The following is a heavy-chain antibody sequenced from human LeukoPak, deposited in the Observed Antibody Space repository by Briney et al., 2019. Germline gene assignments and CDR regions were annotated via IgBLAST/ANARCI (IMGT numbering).Heavy chain of an antibody. Sequence: GGSLRLSCAASGFTFSYYWMTWVRQAPGKGLEWVANIKQDGSEKSYLDSVKGRFTISRDNAKNSLLLQLSSLRADDTAVYYCARRMEGTKGYYYYYMDVWGKGTTVTVSS. CDR3: ARRMEGTKGYYYYYMDV. D-gene: IGHD1-7*01. V-gene: IGHV3-7*01. CDR1: GFTFSYYW. J-gene: IGHJ6*03. CDR2: IKQDGSEK.